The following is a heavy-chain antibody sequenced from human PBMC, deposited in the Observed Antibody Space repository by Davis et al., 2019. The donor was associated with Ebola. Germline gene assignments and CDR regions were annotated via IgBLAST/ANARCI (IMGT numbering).Heavy chain of an antibody. CDR2: ISYDGNNK. Sequence: PGGSLRPSCAASGLSFSTYAMHWVRQAPGKGLEWVAVISYDGNNKFYADSVKGRFTISRDNSKNTLYLQMNSLRAEDTAVYYCARAPYYDSSGYYDYWGLGTLVTVSS. V-gene: IGHV3-30-3*01. CDR3: ARAPYYDSSGYYDY. D-gene: IGHD3-22*01. J-gene: IGHJ4*02. CDR1: GLSFSTYA.